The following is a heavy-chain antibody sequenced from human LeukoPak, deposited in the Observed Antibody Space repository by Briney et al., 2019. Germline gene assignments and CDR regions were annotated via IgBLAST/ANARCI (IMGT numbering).Heavy chain of an antibody. D-gene: IGHD4-17*01. Sequence: GGSLRLSCAASGFTFSSYAMHWVRQAPGKGLEWVAVISYDGTNKYYADSVKGRFTISRDNYKNTLYLQMNSLKTEDTAVYYCTTDSMTTVSSYYFDYWGQGTLVTVSS. V-gene: IGHV3-30*04. J-gene: IGHJ4*02. CDR1: GFTFSSYA. CDR2: ISYDGTNK. CDR3: TTDSMTTVSSYYFDY.